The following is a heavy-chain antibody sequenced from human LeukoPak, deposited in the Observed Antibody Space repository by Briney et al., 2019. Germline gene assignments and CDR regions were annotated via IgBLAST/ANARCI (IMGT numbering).Heavy chain of an antibody. Sequence: NPSETLSLTCTVSGGSISSYYWSWIRQPPGKGLEWIGYIYYSGSTNYNPSLKSRVTISVDTSKNQFSLKLSSVTAADTAVYYCARGGQLWFHSYYFDYWGQGTLVTVSS. V-gene: IGHV4-59*01. J-gene: IGHJ4*02. CDR2: IYYSGST. CDR3: ARGGQLWFHSYYFDY. CDR1: GGSISSYY. D-gene: IGHD5-18*01.